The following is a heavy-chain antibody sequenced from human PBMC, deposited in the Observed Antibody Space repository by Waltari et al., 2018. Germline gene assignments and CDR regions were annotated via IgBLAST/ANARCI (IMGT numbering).Heavy chain of an antibody. J-gene: IGHJ2*01. CDR3: ARSDYGDYGYFDL. D-gene: IGHD4-17*01. CDR1: GGSISSYY. V-gene: IGHV4-59*01. Sequence: QVQLQESGPGLVKPSETLSLTCTVSGGSISSYYWSWIRQPPGKGLEWIGYIYYSGSTNYNPSLKSRVTISVDTSKNQFSLKLSSVTAADTAAYYCARSDYGDYGYFDLWGRGTLVTVSS. CDR2: IYYSGST.